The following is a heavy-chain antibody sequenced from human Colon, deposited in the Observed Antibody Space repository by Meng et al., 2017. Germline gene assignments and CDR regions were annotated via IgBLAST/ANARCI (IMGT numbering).Heavy chain of an antibody. Sequence: GESLKISCAASGFTVSSYSMHWVRQAPGKGLEWVAVISYDGSNKYYADAVKGRFTISRDNSKNTLYLQKNRLRAEDTAVYYGARQLITIFGLGGTAFDIWGQGTMVTVSS. CDR2: ISYDGSNK. CDR1: GFTVSSYS. J-gene: IGHJ3*02. D-gene: IGHD3-3*01. CDR3: ARQLITIFGLGGTAFDI. V-gene: IGHV3-30*01.